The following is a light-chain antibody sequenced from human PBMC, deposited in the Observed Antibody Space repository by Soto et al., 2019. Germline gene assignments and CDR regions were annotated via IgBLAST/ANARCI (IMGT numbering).Light chain of an antibody. V-gene: IGKV1-5*01. Sequence: DIQMTQSPSTLSASVGDRVTITCRASQSISSWLAWYQQKPGKAPKLLIYDASSVESGVPSRFSGSGSGTEFTLTISSLQPDDFATYYCQQYNSYSSTFGQGTKVDNK. CDR2: DAS. J-gene: IGKJ1*01. CDR1: QSISSW. CDR3: QQYNSYSST.